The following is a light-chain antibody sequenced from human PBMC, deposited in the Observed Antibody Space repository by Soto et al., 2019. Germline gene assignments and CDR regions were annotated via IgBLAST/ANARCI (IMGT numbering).Light chain of an antibody. CDR3: QAWDSSTAV. Sequence: SYELTQPPSVSVSPGQTASITCSGDKLGDKYASWYQQKPGQSPVLVIYQDTERPSGIPERFSGSNSGNTATLTISGTQAMDEADYYCQAWDSSTAVFGGGTKVTVL. CDR2: QDT. CDR1: KLGDKY. J-gene: IGLJ2*01. V-gene: IGLV3-1*01.